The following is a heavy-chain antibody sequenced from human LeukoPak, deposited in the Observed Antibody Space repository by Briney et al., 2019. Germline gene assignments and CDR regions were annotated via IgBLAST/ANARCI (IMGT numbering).Heavy chain of an antibody. D-gene: IGHD6-19*01. CDR1: GGSISSSSYY. CDR2: IYYSGST. J-gene: IGHJ4*02. Sequence: SETLSLTCTVSGGSISSSSYYWGWIRQPPGKGLEWIGSIYYSGSTYYNPSLKSRVTISVDTSKNQFSLKLSSVTAADTAVYYCAVPVAIRSIYYFDYWGQGTLVTVSS. V-gene: IGHV4-39*01. CDR3: AVPVAIRSIYYFDY.